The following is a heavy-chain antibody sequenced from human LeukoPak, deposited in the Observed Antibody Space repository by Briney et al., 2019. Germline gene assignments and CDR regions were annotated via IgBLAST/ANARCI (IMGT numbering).Heavy chain of an antibody. D-gene: IGHD2-2*01. Sequence: GASVKVSCKAPGYTFTGYYMHWVRQAPGQGLEWMGWINPNSGGTNYAQKFQGRVTMTTDTSTSTAYMELRSLRSDDTAVYYCARIVVVPAAPHDYWGQRTLVTVSS. V-gene: IGHV1-2*02. J-gene: IGHJ4*02. CDR3: ARIVVVPAAPHDY. CDR1: GYTFTGYY. CDR2: INPNSGGT.